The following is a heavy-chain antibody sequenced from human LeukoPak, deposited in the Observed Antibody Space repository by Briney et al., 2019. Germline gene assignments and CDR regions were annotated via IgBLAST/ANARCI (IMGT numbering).Heavy chain of an antibody. J-gene: IGHJ4*02. D-gene: IGHD2-15*01. V-gene: IGHV3-9*01. CDR2: ISWNSGSI. Sequence: PGRSLRLSCAASGFTFDDYAMHWVRQAPGKGLEWVSGISWNSGSIGYADSVKGRFTISRDSAKNSLYLQMNNLRAEDTALYYCAKADCSGGSCCLYNWGQGTLVTVSS. CDR3: AKADCSGGSCCLYN. CDR1: GFTFDDYA.